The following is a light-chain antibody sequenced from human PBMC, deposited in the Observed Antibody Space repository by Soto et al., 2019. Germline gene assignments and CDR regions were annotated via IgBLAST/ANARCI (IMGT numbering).Light chain of an antibody. CDR1: QSISSW. J-gene: IGKJ1*01. V-gene: IGKV1-5*03. CDR3: QQYNSRRA. CDR2: KAS. Sequence: DIQMTQSPSTLSASVGDRVTITCRASQSISSWLAWYQQKPGKAPKLLIHKASNLESGVPSRFSGSGSGTEFTLTISSLQPDDFATYFCQQYNSRRAFGQGTKVEIK.